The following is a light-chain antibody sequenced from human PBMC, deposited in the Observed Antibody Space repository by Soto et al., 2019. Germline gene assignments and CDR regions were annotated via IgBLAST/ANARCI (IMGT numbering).Light chain of an antibody. CDR3: DPYTSGSSYV. Sequence: QSALTQPASVSGSPGQSITISCTGTSSDVGGYNYVSWYQQHPGKAPKLMIYDVSYRPSGVSDRFSGSKSGNTASLTISGLQSEDEDDYYCDPYTSGSSYVFGTGTKVTVL. J-gene: IGLJ1*01. CDR2: DVS. V-gene: IGLV2-14*01. CDR1: SSDVGGYNY.